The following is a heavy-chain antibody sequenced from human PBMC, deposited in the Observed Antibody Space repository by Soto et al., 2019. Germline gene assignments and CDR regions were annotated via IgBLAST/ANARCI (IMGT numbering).Heavy chain of an antibody. Sequence: PSETLSLTCTVSGGSISSGDDYWSWIRQPPGKGREWIGYVYHSGTTNYNPSLKSRVTISVDTSKNQFSLKLNSVTAADTAVYFCARGSGWFFYWGQGTLVTVSS. CDR3: ARGSGWFFY. CDR1: GGSISSGDDY. CDR2: VYHSGTT. D-gene: IGHD6-19*01. J-gene: IGHJ4*02. V-gene: IGHV4-61*08.